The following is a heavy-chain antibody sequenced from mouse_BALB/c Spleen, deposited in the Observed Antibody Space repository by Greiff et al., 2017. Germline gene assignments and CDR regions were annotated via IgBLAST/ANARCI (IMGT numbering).Heavy chain of an antibody. CDR1: GFSLTSYG. Sequence: VKLVESGPGLVAPSQSLSITCTVSGFSLTSYGVHWVRQPPGKGLEWLGVIWAGGSTNYNSALMSRLSISKDNSKSQVFLKMNSLQTDDTAMYYCARGGGNYVGAMDYWGQGTSVTVSS. V-gene: IGHV2-9*02. CDR2: IWAGGST. D-gene: IGHD2-1*01. J-gene: IGHJ4*01. CDR3: ARGGGNYVGAMDY.